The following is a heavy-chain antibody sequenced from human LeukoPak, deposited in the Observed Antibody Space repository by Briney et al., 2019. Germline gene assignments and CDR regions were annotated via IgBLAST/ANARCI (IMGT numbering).Heavy chain of an antibody. Sequence: ASVKVSCKVSGYTLTELSMHWVRQAPGKGLEWMGGFDPEDGETIYAQKFQGRVTMTEDTSTDTAYMELSSLRSEDTAVYYCATALVSGSGWLFDYWGQGTLVTVSS. D-gene: IGHD6-19*01. J-gene: IGHJ4*02. V-gene: IGHV1-24*01. CDR2: FDPEDGET. CDR1: GYTLTELS. CDR3: ATALVSGSGWLFDY.